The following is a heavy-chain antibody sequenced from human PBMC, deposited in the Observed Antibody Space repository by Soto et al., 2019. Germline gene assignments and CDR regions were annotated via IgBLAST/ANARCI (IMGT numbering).Heavy chain of an antibody. D-gene: IGHD1-7*01. CDR2: IHRTGST. CDR1: GGSFTSNNW. Sequence: SETLSLTCAVSGGSFTSNNWWTWVRQPPGQGLEWIGEIHRTGSTNYNPSLKSRVTISLDKSENQFSLKVTSLTAADTAVYYCTSRDPGTSVDYWGQGTLVTVSS. J-gene: IGHJ4*02. CDR3: TSRDPGTSVDY. V-gene: IGHV4-4*02.